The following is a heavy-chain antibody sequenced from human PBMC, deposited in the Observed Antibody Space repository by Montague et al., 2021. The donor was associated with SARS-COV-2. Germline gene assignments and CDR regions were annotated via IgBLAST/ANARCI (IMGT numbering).Heavy chain of an antibody. CDR1: GGSISPYY. J-gene: IGHJ6*02. D-gene: IGHD3-3*01. V-gene: IGHV4-59*12. Sequence: SETLSLTCTVSGGSISPYYWSWIRQSPGKGLECIGDTSYSGSTDYNPSLKSRVTISIDTSKNQFSLKLSSVTAADTAAYYCARWREYYDAPYYYYAIDVRGQGTTVTVSS. CDR3: ARWREYYDAPYYYYAIDV. CDR2: TSYSGST.